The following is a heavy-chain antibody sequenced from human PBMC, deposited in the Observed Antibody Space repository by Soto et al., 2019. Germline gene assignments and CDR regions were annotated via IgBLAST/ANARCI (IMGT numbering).Heavy chain of an antibody. D-gene: IGHD6-6*01. CDR1: GFTFSSYS. CDR2: ISSSSSYI. J-gene: IGHJ3*02. CDR3: ARIAARRSVGAFDI. Sequence: GGSLRLSCAASGFTFSSYSMNWVRQAPGKGLEWVSSISSSSSYIYYADSVKGRFTISRDNAKNSLYLQMNSLRAEDTAVYYCARIAARRSVGAFDIWGQGTMVTVSS. V-gene: IGHV3-21*01.